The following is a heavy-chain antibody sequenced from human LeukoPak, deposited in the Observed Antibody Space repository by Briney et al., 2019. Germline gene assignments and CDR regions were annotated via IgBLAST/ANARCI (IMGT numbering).Heavy chain of an antibody. CDR2: INHSGST. D-gene: IGHD5-18*01. CDR3: ASTRGYSYGYPPFDY. Sequence: HPSETLSLTCAVYGGSFSGYYWSWIRQPPGKGLEWIGEINHSGSTNYNPSLKSRVTISVDTSKNQFSLKQSSVTAADTAVYYCASTRGYSYGYPPFDYWGQGTLVTVSS. J-gene: IGHJ4*02. V-gene: IGHV4-34*01. CDR1: GGSFSGYY.